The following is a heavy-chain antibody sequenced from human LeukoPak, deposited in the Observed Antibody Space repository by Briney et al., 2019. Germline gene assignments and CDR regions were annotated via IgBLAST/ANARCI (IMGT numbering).Heavy chain of an antibody. V-gene: IGHV3-21*01. CDR2: ISRSGSHI. CDR1: GFPFSSYT. CDR3: ACLPTYDYQYMDV. Sequence: PGGSLRLSCAASGFPFSSYTMNWVRQAPGKGLEWISSISRSGSHIYYADSLKGRFTISRDNAKNSLYLQMNSLRAEDTALYYCACLPTYDYQYMDVWGKGTTVTVSS. J-gene: IGHJ6*03.